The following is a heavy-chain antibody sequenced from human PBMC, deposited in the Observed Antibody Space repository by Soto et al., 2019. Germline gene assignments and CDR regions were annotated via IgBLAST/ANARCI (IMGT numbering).Heavy chain of an antibody. Sequence: EVQLVESGGGLVKPGGSLRLSCAASGFTFSSYGMNWVRQAPGKGLEWVSSISSSSDYLYYADSVKGRFTISRDNAKNSLYLQMNSLRVEDTAVYYCVRSARYDWNDLDYYYYGMDVWGQGTTVTVSS. CDR3: VRSARYDWNDLDYYYYGMDV. V-gene: IGHV3-21*06. D-gene: IGHD1-20*01. CDR1: GFTFSSYG. CDR2: ISSSSDYL. J-gene: IGHJ6*02.